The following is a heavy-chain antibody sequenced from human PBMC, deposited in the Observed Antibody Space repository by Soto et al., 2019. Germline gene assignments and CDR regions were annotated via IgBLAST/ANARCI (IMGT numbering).Heavy chain of an antibody. CDR2: ISGSGGST. CDR3: AKDLGYFDWLFMSTVYGMDV. J-gene: IGHJ6*02. V-gene: IGHV3-23*01. Sequence: PGGSLRLSCAASGFTFSSYAMSWVRQAPGKGLERVSAISGSGGSTYYADSVKGRFTISRDNSKNTLYLQMNSLRAEDTAVYYCAKDLGYFDWLFMSTVYGMDVWGQGTTVTVSS. CDR1: GFTFSSYA. D-gene: IGHD3-9*01.